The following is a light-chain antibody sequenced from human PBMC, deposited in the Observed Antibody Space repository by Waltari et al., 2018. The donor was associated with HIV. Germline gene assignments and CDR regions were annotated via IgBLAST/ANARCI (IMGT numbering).Light chain of an antibody. J-gene: IGLJ3*02. CDR2: GYN. CDR3: QSYDSSLSGWV. V-gene: IGLV1-40*01. Sequence: QSVLTQPPSMSGAPGQRVTISCTGSTSNIGAGYDVHWYQQLPGTAPKLLIYGYNNRPSGVPDRFSGSKSGTSASLAITGLQAEDEADYYCQSYDSSLSGWVFGGGTKLTVL. CDR1: TSNIGAGYD.